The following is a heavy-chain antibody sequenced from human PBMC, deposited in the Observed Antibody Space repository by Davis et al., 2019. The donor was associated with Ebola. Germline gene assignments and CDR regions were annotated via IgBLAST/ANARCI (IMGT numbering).Heavy chain of an antibody. CDR3: ARAKRLYNWNDGYYYYYGMDV. CDR1: GYTFTGYY. V-gene: IGHV1-2*02. Sequence: ASVKVSCKASGYTFTGYYMHWVRQAPGQGLEWMGWINPNSGGTNYAQKFQGGVTMTRDTSISTAYMELSRLRSDDTAVYYCARAKRLYNWNDGYYYYYGMDVWGQGTTVTVSS. D-gene: IGHD1-20*01. J-gene: IGHJ6*02. CDR2: INPNSGGT.